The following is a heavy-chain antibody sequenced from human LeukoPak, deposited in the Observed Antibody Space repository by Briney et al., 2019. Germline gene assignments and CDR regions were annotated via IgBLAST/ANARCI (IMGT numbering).Heavy chain of an antibody. Sequence: SETLSLTCAVYGGSFSGYYWSWIRQPPGKGLEWIGEINHSGSTNYNPSLKSRVTISVDTSKNQFSLKLSSVTAADTAVYYCAREGERRFDHWGQGTLVTVSS. J-gene: IGHJ5*02. V-gene: IGHV4-34*01. CDR1: GGSFSGYY. CDR3: AREGERRFDH. CDR2: INHSGST.